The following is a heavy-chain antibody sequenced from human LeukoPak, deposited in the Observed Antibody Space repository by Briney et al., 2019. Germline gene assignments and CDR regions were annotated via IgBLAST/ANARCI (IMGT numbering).Heavy chain of an antibody. V-gene: IGHV3-23*01. CDR2: ISGSGGST. J-gene: IGHJ4*02. CDR3: AKDGEEYYYDSSGYFYFDY. Sequence: GGSLRLSCAASGFTFSSYAMSWVRQAPGKGLEWVSAISGSGGSTYYADSVKGRFTISRDNSKSTLYLQMNSLRAEDTAVYYCAKDGEEYYYDSSGYFYFDYWGQGTLVTVSS. CDR1: GFTFSSYA. D-gene: IGHD3-22*01.